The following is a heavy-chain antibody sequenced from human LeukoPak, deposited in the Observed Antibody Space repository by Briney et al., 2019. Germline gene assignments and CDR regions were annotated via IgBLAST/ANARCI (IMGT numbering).Heavy chain of an antibody. J-gene: IGHJ6*03. CDR1: GGSISSYY. CDR3: ARASDFYYYYYMDV. V-gene: IGHV4-59*01. CDR2: IYYSGST. Sequence: SETLSLTCTVSGGSISSYYWSWIRQPPGKGLEWIGYIYYSGSTNYNPSLKSRVTISVDTSKNQFSLKLSSVTAADTAVYYCARASDFYYYYYMDVWGKGTTVTVSS. D-gene: IGHD3-3*01.